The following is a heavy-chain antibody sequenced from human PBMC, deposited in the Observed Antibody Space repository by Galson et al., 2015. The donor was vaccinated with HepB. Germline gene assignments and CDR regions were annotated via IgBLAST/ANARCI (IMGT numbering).Heavy chain of an antibody. J-gene: IGHJ4*02. V-gene: IGHV3-30*18. CDR1: GFTFSNYG. Sequence: SLRLSCAASGFTFSNYGIHWVRQAPGKGLEWGAVISYDGTNKYYADSVEGRFTISRDNSKNTLYLQMNSLRPEDTAIYYCAKGGYYDFWSAYDSWGQGTLVTVSS. CDR3: AKGGYYDFWSAYDS. D-gene: IGHD3-3*01. CDR2: ISYDGTNK.